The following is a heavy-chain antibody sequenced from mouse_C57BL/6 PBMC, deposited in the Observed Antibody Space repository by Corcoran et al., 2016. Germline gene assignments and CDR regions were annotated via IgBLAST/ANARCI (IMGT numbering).Heavy chain of an antibody. J-gene: IGHJ3*01. CDR3: ARRIDYGNYVLFAY. Sequence: EVQLQQSGPELVKPGASVKIPCKASGYTFTDYNMNWVQQSHGKSLEWIGDINPNNGGTIYNQKFKGKATLTVDKSSSTAYMELRSLTSEDTAVYYCARRIDYGNYVLFAYWGQGTLVTVSA. V-gene: IGHV1-18*01. D-gene: IGHD2-1*01. CDR1: GYTFTDYN. CDR2: INPNNGGT.